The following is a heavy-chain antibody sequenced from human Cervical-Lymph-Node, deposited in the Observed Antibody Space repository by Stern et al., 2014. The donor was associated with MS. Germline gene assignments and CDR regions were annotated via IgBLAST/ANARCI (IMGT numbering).Heavy chain of an antibody. CDR2: GRGKANSYTA. CDR3: ARVAYDSSGWFGSFDI. J-gene: IGHJ3*02. Sequence: EVQLVESGGGLVQPGGSLTLSCVGSGFTFSDYYMDWVRQTPGQGLGWVGHGRGKANSYTAEYAASVKRRFTISRDDSKRSLYLQMNSLKIEDTGMYFCARVAYDSSGWFGSFDIWGQGTMVTVSP. V-gene: IGHV3-72*01. CDR1: GFTFSDYY. D-gene: IGHD6-19*01.